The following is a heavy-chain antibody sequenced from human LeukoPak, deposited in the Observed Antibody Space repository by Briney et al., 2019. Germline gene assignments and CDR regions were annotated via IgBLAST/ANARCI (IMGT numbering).Heavy chain of an antibody. CDR1: GFTFSSYG. J-gene: IGHJ4*02. V-gene: IGHV3-30*19. CDR2: ISYDGSNK. D-gene: IGHD5-18*01. CDR3: AREMAPEGYSYGCDY. Sequence: GGSLRLSCAASGFTFSSYGIHWVRQAPGKGLEWVAVISYDGSNKYYADSVKGRFTISRDNSKNTLYMQMNSLRAEDTAVYYCAREMAPEGYSYGCDYWGQGTLVTVSS.